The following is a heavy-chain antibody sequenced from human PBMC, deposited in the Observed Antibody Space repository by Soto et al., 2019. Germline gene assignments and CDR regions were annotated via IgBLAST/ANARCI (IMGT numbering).Heavy chain of an antibody. CDR2: ISFDGINK. CDR3: ARDLAAAGEGGRFYYYGMDV. J-gene: IGHJ6*02. Sequence: QVQLVESGGGVVQPGRSLRLSCTASGFTFSNYAAHWVRQAPGKGLEWVAVISFDGINKYYADSVMGRFTLSRDNSKNTLYLQMNSLKVEDTALYYCARDLAAAGEGGRFYYYGMDVWGQGITVTVSS. CDR1: GFTFSNYA. V-gene: IGHV3-30*04. D-gene: IGHD6-13*01.